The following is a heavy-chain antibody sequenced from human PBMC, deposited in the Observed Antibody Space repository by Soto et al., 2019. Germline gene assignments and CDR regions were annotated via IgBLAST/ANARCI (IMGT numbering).Heavy chain of an antibody. CDR2: IIPIFGTA. Sequence: SVEVSCKASGGTFSSYAISWVRQAPGQGLEWVGGIIPIFGTANYAQKFQGRVTITADESTSTAYMELSSLRSEDTAVYYCARDHPRGYYDRSGYLDAFGIWGQGTIATVSS. CDR3: ARDHPRGYYDRSGYLDAFGI. D-gene: IGHD3-22*01. CDR1: GGTFSSYA. J-gene: IGHJ3*02. V-gene: IGHV1-69*13.